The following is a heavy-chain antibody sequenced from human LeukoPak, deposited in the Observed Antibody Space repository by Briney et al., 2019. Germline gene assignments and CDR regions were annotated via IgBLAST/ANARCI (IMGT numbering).Heavy chain of an antibody. D-gene: IGHD6-13*01. CDR3: ARAGYSSSWYVYYYYYYMDV. J-gene: IGHJ6*03. CDR2: IWYDGSNK. CDR1: GFTFSSYG. Sequence: GGSLRLSCAASGFTFSSYGMHWVRQAPGKGLEWVAVIWYDGSNKYYADSVKGRFTISRDNSKNTLYLQMNSLRAEDTAVHYCARAGYSSSWYVYYYYYYMDVWGKGTTVTVSS. V-gene: IGHV3-33*01.